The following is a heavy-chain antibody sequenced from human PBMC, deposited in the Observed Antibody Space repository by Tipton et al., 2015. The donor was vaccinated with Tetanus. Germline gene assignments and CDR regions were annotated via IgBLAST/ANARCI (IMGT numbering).Heavy chain of an antibody. D-gene: IGHD3-22*01. Sequence: QLVQSGAEVKKPGSSVKVSCKASGGTFSSYAISWVRQAPGQGLEWMGGIIPIFGTANYAQKFQGRVTITADESTSTAHMELSSLRSEDTAVYYCARALPSITMIVWGAFDIWGQGTMVTVSS. J-gene: IGHJ3*02. V-gene: IGHV1-69*01. CDR2: IIPIFGTA. CDR3: ARALPSITMIVWGAFDI. CDR1: GGTFSSYA.